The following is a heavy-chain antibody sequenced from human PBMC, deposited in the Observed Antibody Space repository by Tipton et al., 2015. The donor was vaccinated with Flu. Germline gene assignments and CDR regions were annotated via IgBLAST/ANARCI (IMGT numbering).Heavy chain of an antibody. Sequence: SLRLSCTVSGFTFDDYAVTWVRQAPGKGLEWVANIKDDGAEEYYLDSVKGRFTISRDNTRNSLYLQMNSLRDEDTAVYYCARDPYYDAFDFWGQGTVVTVSS. D-gene: IGHD3-10*01. J-gene: IGHJ3*01. CDR1: GFTFDDYA. CDR2: IKDDGAEE. V-gene: IGHV3-7*01. CDR3: ARDPYYDAFDF.